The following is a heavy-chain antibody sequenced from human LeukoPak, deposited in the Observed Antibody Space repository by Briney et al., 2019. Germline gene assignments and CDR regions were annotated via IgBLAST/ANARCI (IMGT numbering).Heavy chain of an antibody. CDR3: IYDSSGYYYEGGFDY. Sequence: GGSLRLSCAAPGFTFNTYAMSWVRQAPGKGLEWVSVIYSGGSTYYADSVKGRFTISRDNSKNTLYLQMNSLRAEDTAVYYCIYDSSGYYYEGGFDYWGQGTLVTVSS. J-gene: IGHJ4*02. V-gene: IGHV3-53*01. CDR2: IYSGGST. CDR1: GFTFNTYA. D-gene: IGHD3-22*01.